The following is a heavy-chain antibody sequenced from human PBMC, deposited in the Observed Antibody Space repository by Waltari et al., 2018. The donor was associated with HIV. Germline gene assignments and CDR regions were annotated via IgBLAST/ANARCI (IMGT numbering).Heavy chain of an antibody. Sequence: GGSLRLSCAASGFTFTSYGMNWVRQAPGKGLEWVSFISSSSSTIYYADSVKGRFTISRDNAKNSLYLQMNSLRAEDTAVYYCARETYYYDSSGPYFDYWGQGTLVTVSS. D-gene: IGHD3-22*01. CDR1: GFTFTSYG. J-gene: IGHJ4*02. V-gene: IGHV3-48*01. CDR3: ARETYYYDSSGPYFDY. CDR2: ISSSSSTI.